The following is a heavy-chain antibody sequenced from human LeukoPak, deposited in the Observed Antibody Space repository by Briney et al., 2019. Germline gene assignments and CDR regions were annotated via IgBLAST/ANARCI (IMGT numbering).Heavy chain of an antibody. CDR1: GGSISSYY. V-gene: IGHV4-59*01. Sequence: SETLSLTCTVSGGSISSYYWSWIRQPPGKGLEWIGYIYYSGSTNYNPSLKSRVTISVDTSNNHFSLKLSSVTAADTAVYYCARETYDSSGYWSRGVDYWGQGTLVTVSS. J-gene: IGHJ4*02. CDR3: ARETYDSSGYWSRGVDY. D-gene: IGHD3-22*01. CDR2: IYYSGST.